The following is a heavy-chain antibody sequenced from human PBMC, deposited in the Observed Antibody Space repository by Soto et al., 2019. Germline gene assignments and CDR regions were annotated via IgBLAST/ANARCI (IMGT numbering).Heavy chain of an antibody. CDR2: IYHSGST. V-gene: IGHV4-4*02. Sequence: PSETLSLTCAVSGGSISSSNWWSWVRQPPGKGLEWIGEIYHSGSTNYNPSLKSRVTISVDKSKNQFSLKLSSVTAADTAVYYCARVDSSGWLHERTLRRWFDPWGQGTLVTVSS. CDR1: GGSISSSNW. D-gene: IGHD6-19*01. CDR3: ARVDSSGWLHERTLRRWFDP. J-gene: IGHJ5*02.